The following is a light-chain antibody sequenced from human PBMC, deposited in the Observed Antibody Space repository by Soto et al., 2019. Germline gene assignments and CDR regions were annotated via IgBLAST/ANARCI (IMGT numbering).Light chain of an antibody. Sequence: DIQMTQSPSTLSASVGDRVTITCRASQSISSWLAWYQQKPGKAPKLLIYDASSLESGVPSRFSGSGSGTEFTLPISSLQPDDFATYYCQHHGAFGQGTKVESK. J-gene: IGKJ1*01. CDR2: DAS. CDR1: QSISSW. CDR3: QHHGA. V-gene: IGKV1-5*01.